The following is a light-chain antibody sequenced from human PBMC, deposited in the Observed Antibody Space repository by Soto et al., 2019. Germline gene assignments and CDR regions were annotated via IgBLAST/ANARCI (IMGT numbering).Light chain of an antibody. CDR2: WAS. J-gene: IGKJ1*01. Sequence: DIVMTQSPDSLAVSLGERATINCKSSQSILYSSNNKNYLAWYQQKPGQPPKLLIYWASTRESGVPERFSGSGSGTDFTLTISGLQAEDVAVCHCQQYYTSPTWTFGQGTKVDIK. CDR3: QQYYTSPTWT. V-gene: IGKV4-1*01. CDR1: QSILYSSNNKNY.